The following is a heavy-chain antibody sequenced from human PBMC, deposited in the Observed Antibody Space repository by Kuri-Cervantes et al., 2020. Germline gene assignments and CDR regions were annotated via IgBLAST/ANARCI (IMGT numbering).Heavy chain of an antibody. CDR2: ISGSGGST. CDR1: GFTFDDYA. CDR3: AKVFHYYYGMDV. Sequence: GESLKISCAASGFTFDDYAMHWVRQAPGKGLEWVSAISGSGGSTYYADSVKGRFTISRDNSKNTLYLQMNSLRAEDTAVYYCAKVFHYYYGMDVWGQGTTVTVSS. V-gene: IGHV3-23*01. J-gene: IGHJ6*02.